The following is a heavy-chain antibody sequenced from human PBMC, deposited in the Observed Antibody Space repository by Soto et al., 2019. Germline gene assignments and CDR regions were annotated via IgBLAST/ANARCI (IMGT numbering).Heavy chain of an antibody. J-gene: IGHJ6*02. V-gene: IGHV3-11*05. Sequence: QVQLVESGGALVKPGGSLRLSCAVSGFTFRNYYMAWLRQAPGKGLEWVATISTSGVSSSYGDSVRGRFTISRDDAKNYLYLQMNSLRGEDTALYYCAREFYYAMDAWGQGTTVTVSS. CDR3: AREFYYAMDA. D-gene: IGHD3-16*01. CDR2: ISTSGVSS. CDR1: GFTFRNYY.